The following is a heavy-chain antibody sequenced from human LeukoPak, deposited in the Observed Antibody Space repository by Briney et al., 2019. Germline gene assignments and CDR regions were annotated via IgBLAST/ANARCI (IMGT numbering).Heavy chain of an antibody. CDR2: IYLSGAT. Sequence: SVTLSLTCTVSGYSISSANYWGWIRQPPGKGPEWIGSIYLSGATYYNPSLKSRVTISVDTSKNQFSLQLSSVTAADTAVYYCARGGTGYSSPNDYWGQGTLVTVSS. D-gene: IGHD6-13*01. J-gene: IGHJ4*02. CDR3: ARGGTGYSSPNDY. V-gene: IGHV4-38-2*02. CDR1: GYSISSANY.